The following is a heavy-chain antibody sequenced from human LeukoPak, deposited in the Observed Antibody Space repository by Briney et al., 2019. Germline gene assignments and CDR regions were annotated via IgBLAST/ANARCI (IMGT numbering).Heavy chain of an antibody. CDR1: GYTFTGYY. Sequence: APVKVSCKASGYTFTGYYIHWVRQAPGQGLEWMGWINPNSGGTNFAQKFQGRVTMTRDTSITYMELSRLRSDDTAVYYCARAYSGYEAFDYWGQGTLVTVSS. V-gene: IGHV1-2*02. D-gene: IGHD5-12*01. J-gene: IGHJ4*02. CDR2: INPNSGGT. CDR3: ARAYSGYEAFDY.